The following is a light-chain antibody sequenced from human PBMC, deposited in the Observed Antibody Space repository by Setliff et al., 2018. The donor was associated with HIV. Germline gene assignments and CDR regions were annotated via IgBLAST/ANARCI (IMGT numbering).Light chain of an antibody. CDR1: SSDIGSYNL. CDR3: SSYTTSTTYV. Sequence: QSVLTQPASVSGSPGQSITISCSGASSDIGSYNLVSWYQQFPGKAPKLIIYEGTKRPSGVSNRFSGSKSGNQAFLTISGLQADDEADYYCSSYTTSTTYVFGTGTKVTVL. J-gene: IGLJ1*01. CDR2: EGT. V-gene: IGLV2-14*02.